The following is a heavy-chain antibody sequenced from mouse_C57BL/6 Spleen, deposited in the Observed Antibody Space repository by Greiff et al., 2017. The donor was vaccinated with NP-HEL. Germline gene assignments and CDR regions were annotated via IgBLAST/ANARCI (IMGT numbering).Heavy chain of an antibody. Sequence: EVQLVESGGGLVKPGGSLKLSCAASGFTFSDYGMHWVRQAPEKGLEWVAYISSGSSTIYYADTVKGRFTISRDNAKNTLCQQMTGLWSEETAMYYCARDTFAYWGQGTLVTVSA. CDR1: GFTFSDYG. J-gene: IGHJ3*01. V-gene: IGHV5-17*01. CDR2: ISSGSSTI. CDR3: ARDTFAY.